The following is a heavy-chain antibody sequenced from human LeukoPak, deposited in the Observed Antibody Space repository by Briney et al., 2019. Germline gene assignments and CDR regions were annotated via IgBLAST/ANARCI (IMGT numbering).Heavy chain of an antibody. CDR2: IIPMFGSA. Sequence: ASVKVSCKASGYTFTSYGISWVRQAPGQGLEWMGGIIPMFGSAKYIQKFQGRVTITADESTSTVYMEVSSLRSEDTAVYYCANSNGVGHWGQGTLVIVSS. CDR3: ANSNGVGH. CDR1: GYTFTSYG. D-gene: IGHD1-26*01. J-gene: IGHJ4*02. V-gene: IGHV1-69*13.